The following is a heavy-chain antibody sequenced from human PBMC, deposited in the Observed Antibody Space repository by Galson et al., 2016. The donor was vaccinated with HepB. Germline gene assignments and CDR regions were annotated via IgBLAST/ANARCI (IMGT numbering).Heavy chain of an antibody. Sequence: SLRLSCAPSGFTFSRYGMHWVRQAPGKGLEWVAVIGYDGSSKYYADSVKGRFTISRDNSKNTLHLQMNNLTTEDTAVYYCAGDSGYFDWLLSGNWFDPWGQGTLVTVSS. CDR3: AGDSGYFDWLLSGNWFDP. V-gene: IGHV3-33*01. J-gene: IGHJ5*02. CDR1: GFTFSRYG. CDR2: IGYDGSSK. D-gene: IGHD3-9*01.